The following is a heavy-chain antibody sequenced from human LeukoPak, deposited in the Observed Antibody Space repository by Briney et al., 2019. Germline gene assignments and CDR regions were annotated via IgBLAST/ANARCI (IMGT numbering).Heavy chain of an antibody. Sequence: SETLSLTCTVSGGSLSSGSDYWSWIRQSAGKGLEWIGRIYASGSTNYNPSLKSRVTLSQDTSKNQFYLRLTSVTAADTAVYYCARDGGGNRNFDYWGQGTLVTVSS. D-gene: IGHD4-23*01. J-gene: IGHJ4*02. CDR1: GGSLSSGSDY. CDR2: IYASGST. CDR3: ARDGGGNRNFDY. V-gene: IGHV4-61*02.